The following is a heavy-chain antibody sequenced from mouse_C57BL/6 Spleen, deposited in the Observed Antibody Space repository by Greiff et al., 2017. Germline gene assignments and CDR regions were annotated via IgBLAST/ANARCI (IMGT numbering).Heavy chain of an antibody. D-gene: IGHD2-3*01. Sequence: VQLQQPGAELVMPGASVKLSCKASGYTFTSYWMHWVKQRPGQGLEWIGEIDPSDSYTNYNQKFKGKSTLTVDKSSSTAYMQLSSLTSEDSAVYYCAREMGRYYAMDYWGQGTSVTVSS. V-gene: IGHV1-69*01. CDR2: IDPSDSYT. CDR1: GYTFTSYW. CDR3: AREMGRYYAMDY. J-gene: IGHJ4*01.